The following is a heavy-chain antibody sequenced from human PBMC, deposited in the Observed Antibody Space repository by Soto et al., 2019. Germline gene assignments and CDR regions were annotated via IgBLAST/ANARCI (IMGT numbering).Heavy chain of an antibody. V-gene: IGHV1-8*01. CDR3: ARAASDSGYDSSYYYYMDV. J-gene: IGHJ6*03. D-gene: IGHD5-12*01. CDR2: MNPNSGNT. CDR1: GYTFTSYD. Sequence: ASVKVSCKASGYTFTSYDINWVRQATGQGLEWMGWMNPNSGNTGYAQKFQGRVTMTRNTSISTAYMELSSPRSEDTAVYYCARAASDSGYDSSYYYYMDVWGKGTTVTVSS.